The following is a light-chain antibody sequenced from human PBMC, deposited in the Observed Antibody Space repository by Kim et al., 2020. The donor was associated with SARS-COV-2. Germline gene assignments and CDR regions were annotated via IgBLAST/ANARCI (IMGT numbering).Light chain of an antibody. Sequence: SESVGDRVTISCQASQGIDYLLAWYQQKPGKAPKLLIYQASNLHVGVPSRFSGSGSGTEFTLTISGLQPEDIATYYCQHYIRFPYTFGQGTKLEI. J-gene: IGKJ2*01. CDR3: QHYIRFPYT. V-gene: IGKV1-5*03. CDR1: QGIDYL. CDR2: QAS.